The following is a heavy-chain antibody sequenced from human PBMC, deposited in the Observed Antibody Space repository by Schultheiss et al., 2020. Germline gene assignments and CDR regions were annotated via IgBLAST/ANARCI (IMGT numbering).Heavy chain of an antibody. V-gene: IGHV3-15*01. CDR1: GFTFGDYA. CDR2: IKSKTDGGTT. D-gene: IGHD1-14*01. CDR3: TTADGKDY. Sequence: GESLKISCTASGFTFGDYAMSWFRQAPGKGLEWVGRIKSKTDGGTTDYAAPVKGRFTISRDDSKNTLYLQMNSLKTEDTAVYYCTTADGKDYWGQGTLVTVSS. J-gene: IGHJ4*02.